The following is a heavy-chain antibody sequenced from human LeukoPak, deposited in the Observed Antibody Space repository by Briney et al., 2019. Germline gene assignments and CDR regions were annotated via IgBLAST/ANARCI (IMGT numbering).Heavy chain of an antibody. Sequence: SETLSLTCAVYGGSFSGYYWSWIRQPPGKGLEWIGEINHSGSTNYNPSLKSRVTISVDTSKNQFSLKLSSVTAADTAVYYCGRGLNPPGNSGENNTRATHFDYGGREPRVTVSS. V-gene: IGHV4-34*01. CDR1: GGSFSGYY. D-gene: IGHD5-24*01. CDR3: GRGLNPPGNSGENNTRATHFDY. CDR2: INHSGST. J-gene: IGHJ4*02.